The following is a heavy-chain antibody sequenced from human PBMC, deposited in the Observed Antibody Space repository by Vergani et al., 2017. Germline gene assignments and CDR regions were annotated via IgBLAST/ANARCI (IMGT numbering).Heavy chain of an antibody. V-gene: IGHV3-30*02. Sequence: VHLAESGGGFFQPGGSLRLSCSASGFSFGSYGMHWVRVRQAPGKGLEWLAYLRYDGTTKQYADSVKGRFTISRDNSKNMLYLQMDSLRPEDTAMFYCVKDRGASIGFDDWGQGTLVTVSS. CDR3: VKDRGASIGFDD. CDR1: GFSFGSYG. CDR2: LRYDGTTK. J-gene: IGHJ4*02. D-gene: IGHD2-2*01.